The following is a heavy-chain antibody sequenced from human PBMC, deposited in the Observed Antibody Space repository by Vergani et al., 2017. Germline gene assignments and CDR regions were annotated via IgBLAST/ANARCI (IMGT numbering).Heavy chain of an antibody. CDR3: AKSAWYYDSSGDY. Sequence: EVQLLESGGGLVQPGGSLRLSCAASGFTFISYAMSWVRQAPGKGLEWVSVISGSGGSTYYADSVKGRFTISRDNSKNTLYLQMNSLIAEDTAVYSCAKSAWYYDSSGDYWGRGTLVTVSS. CDR1: GFTFISYA. V-gene: IGHV3-23*01. CDR2: ISGSGGST. D-gene: IGHD3-22*01. J-gene: IGHJ4*02.